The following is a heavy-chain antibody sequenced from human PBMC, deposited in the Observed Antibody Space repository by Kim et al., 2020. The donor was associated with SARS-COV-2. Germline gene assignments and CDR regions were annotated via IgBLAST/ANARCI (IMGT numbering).Heavy chain of an antibody. CDR1: GFTVSSNY. CDR3: ASDYYYDSSGYFVY. J-gene: IGHJ4*02. CDR2: IYSGGST. D-gene: IGHD3-22*01. Sequence: GGSLRLSCAASGFTVSSNYMSWVRQAPGKGLEWVSVIYSGGSTYYADSVKGRFTISRDNSKNTLYLQMNSLRAEDTAVYYCASDYYYDSSGYFVYWGQGTLVTVSS. V-gene: IGHV3-66*01.